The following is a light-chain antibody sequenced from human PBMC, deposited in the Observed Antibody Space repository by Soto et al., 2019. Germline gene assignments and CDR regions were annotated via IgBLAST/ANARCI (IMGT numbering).Light chain of an antibody. CDR2: AAS. J-gene: IGKJ4*01. Sequence: DMQMTQSPASLSASVGYRVTITCRSSQSISTYLHWYQQKPGKAPNLLIYAASTLQSGVPSRFSGSGSGTDFTLTISSLQPEDFATYFCQHGYSTPLTFGAGTKADIK. V-gene: IGKV1-39*01. CDR3: QHGYSTPLT. CDR1: QSISTY.